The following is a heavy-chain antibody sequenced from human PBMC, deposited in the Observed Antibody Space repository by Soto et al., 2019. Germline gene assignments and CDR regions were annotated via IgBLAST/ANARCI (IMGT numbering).Heavy chain of an antibody. CDR1: GGSISSYY. Sequence: SETLSLTCTVSGGSISSYYWSWIRQPPGKGLEWIGYIYYSGSTNYNPSLKSRVTISVDTSKNQFSLKLSSVTAADTAVYYCARRVVPAAXDVWGKGTTVTVSS. CDR2: IYYSGST. CDR3: ARRVVPAAXDV. J-gene: IGHJ6*04. D-gene: IGHD2-2*01. V-gene: IGHV4-59*08.